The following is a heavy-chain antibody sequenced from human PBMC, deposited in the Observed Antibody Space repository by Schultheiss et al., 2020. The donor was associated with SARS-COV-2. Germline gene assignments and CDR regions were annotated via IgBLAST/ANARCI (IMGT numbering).Heavy chain of an antibody. D-gene: IGHD2-15*01. CDR1: GSTFSSYG. CDR3: AKGREGDTMVVVMEPFDF. Sequence: GESLKISCAASGSTFSSYGMHWVRQAPGKGLEWVAVISYDGSNKYYADSVKGRFTISRDNSKNTFDLQMDSLRGDDTALYYCAKGREGDTMVVVMEPFDFWGQGTLVTVSS. CDR2: ISYDGSNK. V-gene: IGHV3-30*18. J-gene: IGHJ4*02.